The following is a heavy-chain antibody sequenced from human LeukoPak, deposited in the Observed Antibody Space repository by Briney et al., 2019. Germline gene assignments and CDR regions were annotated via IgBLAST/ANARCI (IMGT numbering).Heavy chain of an antibody. V-gene: IGHV4-34*01. J-gene: IGHJ4*02. Sequence: SETLSLTCAVYGGSFGGYYWSWIRQPPGKGLEWIGEINHSGSTNYNPSLKSRVTISVDTSKNQFSLKLSSVTAADTAVYYCARLRQKGYYTPEFDYWGQGTLVTVSS. CDR3: ARLRQKGYYTPEFDY. CDR1: GGSFGGYY. D-gene: IGHD3-3*01. CDR2: INHSGST.